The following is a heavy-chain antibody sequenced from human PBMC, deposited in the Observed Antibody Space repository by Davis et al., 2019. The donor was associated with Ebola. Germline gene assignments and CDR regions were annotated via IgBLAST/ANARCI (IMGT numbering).Heavy chain of an antibody. CDR2: INAGNGNT. V-gene: IGHV1-3*01. Sequence: ASVKVSCKASGYTFTSYAMHWVRQAPGQRLEWMGWINAGNGNTKYSQKFQGRVTITRDTSASTAYMELSSLRSEDTAVYYCAREPLIVVVVAATGSYYYGMDVWGKGTTVTVSS. CDR3: AREPLIVVVVAATGSYYYGMDV. CDR1: GYTFTSYA. D-gene: IGHD2-15*01. J-gene: IGHJ6*04.